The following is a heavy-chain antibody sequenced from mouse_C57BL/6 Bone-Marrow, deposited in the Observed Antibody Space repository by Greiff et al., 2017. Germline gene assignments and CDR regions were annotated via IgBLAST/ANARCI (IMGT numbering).Heavy chain of an antibody. D-gene: IGHD1-1*01. CDR1: GYTFTSYW. V-gene: IGHV1-69*01. CDR3: ARDYGSSYPYYFDD. Sequence: VQLQQPGAELVMPGASVKLSCKASGYTFTSYWMHWVKQRPGQGLEWIGEIDPSDSYTNYNQKFKGKSTLTVDKSSSTAYMQLSSLTSEDSAVYYCARDYGSSYPYYFDDWGQGTTLTVSS. J-gene: IGHJ2*01. CDR2: IDPSDSYT.